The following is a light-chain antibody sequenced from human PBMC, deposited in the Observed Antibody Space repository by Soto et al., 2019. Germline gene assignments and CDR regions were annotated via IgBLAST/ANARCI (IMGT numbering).Light chain of an antibody. CDR1: QSVSNNY. J-gene: IGKJ1*01. CDR3: QQCAMSPLT. V-gene: IGKV3-20*01. CDR2: DAS. Sequence: ELVLTQSPGTLSLSPGERATLSCRASQSVSNNYLAWYQQKPGQAPRLLIADASRRATGIPDRFSGSGSGTDFTLHISRLEPEDFAVYYCQQCAMSPLTFGQGTKVEIK.